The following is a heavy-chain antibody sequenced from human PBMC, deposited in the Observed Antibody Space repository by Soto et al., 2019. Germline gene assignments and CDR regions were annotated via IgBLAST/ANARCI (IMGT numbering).Heavy chain of an antibody. V-gene: IGHV3-7*03. D-gene: IGHD6-19*01. CDR2: INRSGGKT. J-gene: IGHJ4*02. CDR3: AKDYYLGVAVAFDY. CDR1: GFTFSSYW. Sequence: GGSLRLSCXAXGFTFSSYWMSWVRQAPGKGLEWVANINRSGGKTYYADSVKGRFTISRDNAKNTLYLQMNSLRAEDTAVYYCAKDYYLGVAVAFDYWGQGTLVTVSS.